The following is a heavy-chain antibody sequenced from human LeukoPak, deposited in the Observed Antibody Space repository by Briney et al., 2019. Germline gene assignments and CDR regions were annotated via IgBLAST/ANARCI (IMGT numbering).Heavy chain of an antibody. J-gene: IGHJ4*02. D-gene: IGHD3-16*02. Sequence: ASVKVSCKASGYTFTSYDINWVRQATGQGLERMGWMNPNSGNTGYAQKFQGRVTMTRNTSISTAYMELSSLRPEDTAVYYCARGATGHYDYVWGSYRYYYFDYWGQGTLVTVSS. CDR2: MNPNSGNT. CDR1: GYTFTSYD. V-gene: IGHV1-8*01. CDR3: ARGATGHYDYVWGSYRYYYFDY.